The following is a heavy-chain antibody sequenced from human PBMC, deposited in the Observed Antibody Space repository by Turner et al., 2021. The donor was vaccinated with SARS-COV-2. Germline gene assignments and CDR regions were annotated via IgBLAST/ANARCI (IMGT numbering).Heavy chain of an antibody. CDR3: ARINSGGFDY. V-gene: IGHV1-69*04. D-gene: IGHD3-10*01. J-gene: IGHJ4*02. Sequence: QVQLVQSGAEVKKPGSSVKVSCKASGGTFSSYPISWVRQAPGQGLEWMRRIIPILSIANYAQKFQGRVTITTDKSTSTAYMGMSSLGSEDTAVYYCARINSGGFDYWGQGTLVTVSS. CDR2: IIPILSIA. CDR1: GGTFSSYP.